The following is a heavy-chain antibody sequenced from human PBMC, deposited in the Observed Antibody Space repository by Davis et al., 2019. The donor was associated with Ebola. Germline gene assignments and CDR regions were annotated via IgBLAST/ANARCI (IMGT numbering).Heavy chain of an antibody. CDR2: IHTNTGNP. J-gene: IGHJ4*02. CDR1: GYTFGDYY. CDR3: ARSPPGLGSAAAAFDY. V-gene: IGHV7-4-1*02. Sequence: AASVKVSCKASGYTFGDYYIHWVRQAPGQGLEWMGWIHTNTGNPTYAQGFTGGFVFSLDTSVSTAYLQISSLKPEDTAVYYCARSPPGLGSAAAAFDYRGQGTLVTVSS. D-gene: IGHD6-13*01.